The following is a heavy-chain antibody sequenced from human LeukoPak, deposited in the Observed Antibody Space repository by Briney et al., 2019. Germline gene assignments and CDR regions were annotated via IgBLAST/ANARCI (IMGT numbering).Heavy chain of an antibody. J-gene: IGHJ3*02. Sequence: SETLSLTCTVSGGSISSGSYYWSWIRQPAGKGLEWIGRIYTSGNTNYNPSLKSRVTMSVDTSKNQFSLKLSSVTAADTAVYYCARTLLIVVVIAADAFDIWGQGTMVTVSS. V-gene: IGHV4-61*02. D-gene: IGHD2-21*01. CDR1: GGSISSGSYY. CDR3: ARTLLIVVVIAADAFDI. CDR2: IYTSGNT.